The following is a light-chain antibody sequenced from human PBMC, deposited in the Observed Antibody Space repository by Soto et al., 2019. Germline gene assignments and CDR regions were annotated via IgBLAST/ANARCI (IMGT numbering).Light chain of an antibody. Sequence: PGARVTLSCMASQSVSSNYLTWYQHKPGQAPRLLVYGASTRATSVPARFIGSRSGTDFTLTISSLQPEDFAVYYCQQRSQWPPMTFGQGTRLEIK. CDR1: QSVSSNY. V-gene: IGKV3D-20*02. J-gene: IGKJ5*01. CDR2: GAS. CDR3: QQRSQWPPMT.